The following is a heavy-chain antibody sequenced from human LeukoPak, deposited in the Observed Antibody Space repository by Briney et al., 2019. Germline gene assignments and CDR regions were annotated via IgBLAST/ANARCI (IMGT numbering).Heavy chain of an antibody. Sequence: PGGSLRLSCAASGFTLSDYYMNWIRQAPGKGLEWVSYISASGSTIYYADSVKGRFTISRDNTKNSLYLQMNSLRAGDTAVYYCARSPPGGSGSYYTNWFDPWGQGTLVTVSS. J-gene: IGHJ5*02. D-gene: IGHD3-10*01. CDR2: ISASGSTI. CDR3: ARSPPGGSGSYYTNWFDP. CDR1: GFTLSDYY. V-gene: IGHV3-11*04.